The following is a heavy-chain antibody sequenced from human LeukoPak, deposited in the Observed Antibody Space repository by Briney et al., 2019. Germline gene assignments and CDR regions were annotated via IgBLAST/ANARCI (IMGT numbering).Heavy chain of an antibody. CDR3: ARDHYYGSGSSFY. CDR1: GYTFTGYY. J-gene: IGHJ4*02. V-gene: IGHV1-2*06. D-gene: IGHD3-10*01. CDR2: INPNSGGT. Sequence: GASVKVSCKASGYTFTGYYMHWVRQAPGQGLEWMGRINPNSGGTNYAQKFQGRVTMTRDTSISTAYMELSRLRSDDTAVYYCARDHYYGSGSSFYWGQGTLVTVSS.